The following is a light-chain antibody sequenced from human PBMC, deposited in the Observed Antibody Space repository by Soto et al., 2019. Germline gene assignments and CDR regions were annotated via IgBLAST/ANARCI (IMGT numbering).Light chain of an antibody. CDR1: ESISSHY. CDR3: QNFGDSPFT. CDR2: GAS. J-gene: IGKJ3*01. Sequence: EVVLMQSPDTLSLSPGERATLSCRASESISSHYIAWYQHKPGQAPRLLIFGASTRATGIPDRFSDSWSGTDFTLTISRLEPEDFAMYYCQNFGDSPFTFGPGTKVDIK. V-gene: IGKV3-20*01.